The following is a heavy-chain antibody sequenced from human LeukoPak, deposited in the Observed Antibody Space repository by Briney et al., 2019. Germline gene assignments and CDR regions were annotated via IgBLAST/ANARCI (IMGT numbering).Heavy chain of an antibody. D-gene: IGHD1-1*01. CDR2: IYYSGST. V-gene: IGHV4-39*01. J-gene: IGHJ4*02. CDR1: GASVSSSSHY. CDR3: ASSRIDDFHFDY. Sequence: NPSETLSLTCTVSGASVSSSSHYWGWIRQPPGKGLEWIRSIYYSGSTYYNPSLKSRVTISVDTSKNQFSLKLSSVTAADTAVYYCASSRIDDFHFDYWGQGTLVTVSS.